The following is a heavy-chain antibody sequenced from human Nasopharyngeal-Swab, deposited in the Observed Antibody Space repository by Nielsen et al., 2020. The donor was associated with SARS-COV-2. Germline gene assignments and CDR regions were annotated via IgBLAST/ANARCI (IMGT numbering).Heavy chain of an antibody. D-gene: IGHD1-1*01. CDR2: IYHSGST. CDR3: ARRELGRDAFDY. CDR1: GGSISSGGYS. V-gene: IGHV4-30-2*01. Sequence: SETLSLTCAVSGGSISSGGYSWSWIRQPPGKGLEWIGYIYHSGSTYYNPSLKSRVTISVDRSKNQFSLKLSSVTAADTAVYYCARRELGRDAFDYWGQGTLVTVSS. J-gene: IGHJ4*02.